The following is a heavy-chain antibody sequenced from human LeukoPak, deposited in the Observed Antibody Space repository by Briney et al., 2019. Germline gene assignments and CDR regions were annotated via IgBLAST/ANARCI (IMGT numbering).Heavy chain of an antibody. CDR1: GGTFSSYA. J-gene: IGHJ5*02. CDR3: AREDGNDFWSGGNWFDP. Sequence: GSSVKVSCKASGGTFSSYAISWVRQAPGQGLEWMGGIIPIFGTANYAQKFQGRVTITTDESTSTAYTELSSLRFEDTAVYYCAREDGNDFWSGGNWFDPWGQGTLVTVSS. V-gene: IGHV1-69*05. D-gene: IGHD3-3*01. CDR2: IIPIFGTA.